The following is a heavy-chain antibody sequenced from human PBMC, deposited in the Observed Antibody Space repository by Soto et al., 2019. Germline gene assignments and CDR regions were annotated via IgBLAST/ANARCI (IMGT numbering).Heavy chain of an antibody. CDR3: ARDKDQYDFWGGTLDS. J-gene: IGHJ4*02. CDR1: NFVFSVYS. CDR2: ISYDGGNK. V-gene: IGHV3-30-3*01. D-gene: IGHD3-3*01. Sequence: QLVESGGGVVQPERSLKLSCTASNFVFSVYSLHWVRQAPGKGLEWVALISYDGGNKYYADSVKGRFTISRDNSKNTLYLQMNSLRREDTAVYYWARDKDQYDFWGGTLDSWGQGTLVTVSS.